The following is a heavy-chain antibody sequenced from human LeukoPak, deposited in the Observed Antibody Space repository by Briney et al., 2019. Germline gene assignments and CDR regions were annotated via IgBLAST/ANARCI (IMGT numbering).Heavy chain of an antibody. CDR2: LYSGGGT. J-gene: IGHJ4*02. CDR1: GFTVSSNY. V-gene: IGHV3-66*01. D-gene: IGHD4-11*01. Sequence: GGSLRLSCAASGFTVSSNYMSWVRRAPGKGLEWVSILYSGGGTYYADSVKGRFTISRDNSKNTLYLQMNSLRAEDTAVYYCASRLMTTVSYFDCWGQGTLVTVSS. CDR3: ASRLMTTVSYFDC.